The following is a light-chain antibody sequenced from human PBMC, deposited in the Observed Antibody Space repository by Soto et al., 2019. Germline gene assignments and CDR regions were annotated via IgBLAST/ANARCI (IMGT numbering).Light chain of an antibody. CDR2: EVS. Sequence: QSALTQPASVSGSLGQSITISCTGTSSDVGGFNYVSWYQQHPGKAPKLMIYEVSNRPSGVSNRFSGSKSGNTASLTISGLQSEDEADYYCSSYTSSSTYVFGSGTKVTVL. CDR1: SSDVGGFNY. J-gene: IGLJ1*01. CDR3: SSYTSSSTYV. V-gene: IGLV2-14*01.